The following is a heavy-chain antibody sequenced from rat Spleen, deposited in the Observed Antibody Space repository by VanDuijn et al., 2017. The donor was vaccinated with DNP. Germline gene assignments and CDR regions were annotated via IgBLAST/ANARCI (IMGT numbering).Heavy chain of an antibody. V-gene: IGHV2-6*01. D-gene: IGHD1-9*01. Sequence: QVQLKESGPGLVQPSQTLSLTCTVSGFSLPSYTVSWVRQPPGKGLEWIAAISSGGSTYYNSALKSRLSISRDTSKSQVFLKMNSLQTEDTAMYFCARYYGYNYYAMDAWGQGTSVTVSS. CDR2: ISSGGST. J-gene: IGHJ4*01. CDR3: ARYYGYNYYAMDA. CDR1: GFSLPSYT.